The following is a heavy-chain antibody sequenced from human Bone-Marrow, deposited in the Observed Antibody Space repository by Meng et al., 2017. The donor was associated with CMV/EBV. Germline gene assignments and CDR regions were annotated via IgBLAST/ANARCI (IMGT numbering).Heavy chain of an antibody. CDR2: ISAYNGNT. D-gene: IGHD1-26*01. V-gene: IGHV1-18*01. CDR3: ARDFGVGATLLVYYYYGMDV. Sequence: ASVKVSCKASGGTFSSYAISWVRQAPGQGLEWMGWISAYNGNTNYAQKLQGRVTMTTDTSTSTAYMELRSLRSDDTAVYYCARDFGVGATLLVYYYYGMDVWGQGPTVTFYS. CDR1: GGTFSSYA. J-gene: IGHJ6*02.